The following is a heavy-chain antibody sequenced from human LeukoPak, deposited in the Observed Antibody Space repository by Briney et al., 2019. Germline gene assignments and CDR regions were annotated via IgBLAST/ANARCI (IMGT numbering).Heavy chain of an antibody. J-gene: IGHJ4*02. Sequence: GGSLRLSCAASGFTFSSSWMPWVRQAPGKGLVWVSRITRDGSSTTYADSVKGGFTTSRDNAKNTLYLQMDSLRDDDTAVYYCAREGEYWGQGTLVTVSS. D-gene: IGHD3-16*01. CDR2: ITRDGSST. CDR1: GFTFSSSW. CDR3: AREGEY. V-gene: IGHV3-74*01.